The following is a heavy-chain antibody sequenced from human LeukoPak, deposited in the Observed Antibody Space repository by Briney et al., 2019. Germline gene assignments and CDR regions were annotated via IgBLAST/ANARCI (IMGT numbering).Heavy chain of an antibody. V-gene: IGHV3-23*01. Sequence: GGSLRLSCAASGFNFTKYDMTWARQAPGKGLEWVSTITGRSDKTYYTDSVKGRFVTSRDNSKDTLYLQMNSLRAEDTALYYCAKGGWLDDLGQGALVTVSS. CDR3: AKGGWLDD. D-gene: IGHD6-19*01. CDR1: GFNFTKYD. J-gene: IGHJ4*02. CDR2: ITGRSDKT.